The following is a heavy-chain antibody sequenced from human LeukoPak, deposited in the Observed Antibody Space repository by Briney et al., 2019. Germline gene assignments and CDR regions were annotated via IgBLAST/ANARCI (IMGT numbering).Heavy chain of an antibody. V-gene: IGHV4-59*01. CDR1: GGSISSYY. Sequence: TPSETLSLTCTVSGGSISSYYWSWIRQPPGKGLEWIGYIYYSGSTNYNPSLKSRVTISVDTSKNQFSLKLSSVTAADTAVYYCARDKLEGNDAFDIWGQGTMVTVSS. CDR3: ARDKLEGNDAFDI. J-gene: IGHJ3*02. CDR2: IYYSGST.